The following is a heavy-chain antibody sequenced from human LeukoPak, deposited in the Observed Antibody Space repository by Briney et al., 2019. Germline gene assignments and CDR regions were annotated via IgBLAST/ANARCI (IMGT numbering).Heavy chain of an antibody. CDR1: GYTFTSYG. D-gene: IGHD1-26*01. CDR2: ISAYNGNT. V-gene: IGHV1-18*01. J-gene: IGHJ3*02. Sequence: ASVKVSCKASGYTFTSYGISWVRQAPGQGLEWMGWISAYNGNTNYAQKLQGRVTMTTDTSTSTAYMELRSLRSDDTAVYYCARDGSGGGSYYSNDAFDIWGQGTMVTVSP. CDR3: ARDGSGGGSYYSNDAFDI.